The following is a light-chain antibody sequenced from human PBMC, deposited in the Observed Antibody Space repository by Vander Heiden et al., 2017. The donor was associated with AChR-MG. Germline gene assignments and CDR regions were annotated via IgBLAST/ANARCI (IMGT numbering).Light chain of an antibody. CDR2: GAS. CDR1: ESVSSSY. V-gene: IGKV3-20*01. Sequence: EIVLTQSPGTLSLSPGERATLSCRPSESVSSSYLAWYQQKPGQAPRLLIYGASSRATGIPDRFSGSGSGTDFTLTISRLEPEDFAVYYCQQDGSSPLTFGGGTKVDIK. J-gene: IGKJ4*01. CDR3: QQDGSSPLT.